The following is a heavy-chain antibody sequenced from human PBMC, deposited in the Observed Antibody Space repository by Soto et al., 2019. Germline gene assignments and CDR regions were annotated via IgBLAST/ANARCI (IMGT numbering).Heavy chain of an antibody. CDR2: ISYDGSNK. D-gene: IGHD6-13*01. J-gene: IGHJ4*02. V-gene: IGHV3-30-3*01. CDR3: ARAGVAAAKERGYYFDY. Sequence: GGSLRLSCAASGFTFSSYAMHWVRQAPGKGLEWVAVISYDGSNKYYADSVKGRFTISRDNSKNTLYLQMNSLRAEDTAVYYCARAGVAAAKERGYYFDYWGQGTLVTVSS. CDR1: GFTFSSYA.